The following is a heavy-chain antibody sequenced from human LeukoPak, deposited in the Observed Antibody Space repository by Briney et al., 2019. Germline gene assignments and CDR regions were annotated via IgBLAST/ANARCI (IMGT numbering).Heavy chain of an antibody. CDR2: MSSDGGNN. CDR3: AKQLVSSGSYYNY. D-gene: IGHD3-22*01. Sequence: GGSLRLSCAASGFTFSSYAMHWVRQAPGKGLEWVAIMSSDGGNNYSADSVKGRFTISRDNAKNSLYLQMNSLRAEDTAVYYCAKQLVSSGSYYNYWGQGTLVTVYS. J-gene: IGHJ4*02. CDR1: GFTFSSYA. V-gene: IGHV3-30-3*02.